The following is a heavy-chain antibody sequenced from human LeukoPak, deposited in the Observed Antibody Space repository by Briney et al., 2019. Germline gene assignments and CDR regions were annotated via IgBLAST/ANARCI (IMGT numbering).Heavy chain of an antibody. CDR1: GGSISSGGYY. Sequence: SQTLFLTCTVSGGSISSGGYYWSWIRQHPGKGLEWIGYIYYSGSTYYNPSLKSRVTISVDTSKNQFSLKLSSVTAADTAVYYCARDQPSGTFDPWGQGTLVTVSS. CDR2: IYYSGST. D-gene: IGHD3-3*01. J-gene: IGHJ5*02. V-gene: IGHV4-31*03. CDR3: ARDQPSGTFDP.